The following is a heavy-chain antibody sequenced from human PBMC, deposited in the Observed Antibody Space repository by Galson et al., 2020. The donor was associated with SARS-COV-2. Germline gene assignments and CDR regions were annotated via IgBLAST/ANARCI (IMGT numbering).Heavy chain of an antibody. Sequence: GGSLRLSCAASGFTFSSHGMHWVRQAPGKGLEWVAAIWYDGSNKYYADSVKGRFTISRDNSKNTLYLQMNSLRAEDTAVYYCAKDHGFGELDDAFDIWGQGTMVTVSS. D-gene: IGHD3-10*01. CDR1: GFTFSSHG. CDR3: AKDHGFGELDDAFDI. J-gene: IGHJ3*02. V-gene: IGHV3-33*06. CDR2: IWYDGSNK.